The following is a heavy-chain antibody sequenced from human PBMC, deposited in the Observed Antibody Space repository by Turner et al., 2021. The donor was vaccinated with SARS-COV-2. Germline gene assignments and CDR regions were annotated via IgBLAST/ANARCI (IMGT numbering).Heavy chain of an antibody. J-gene: IGHJ4*02. D-gene: IGHD2-15*01. Sequence: QVQLVQSGAEVQKPGASVKGSGTASGYAFTSYDINWVRQDTGQGLEWMGWMNPNSGNPGYAQKFQGRVTMTRNTSRSTAYMELSSLRSEDTAVYYCARGDCSGGSCYDLDYWGQGTLVTVSS. CDR3: ARGDCSGGSCYDLDY. CDR1: GYAFTSYD. CDR2: MNPNSGNP. V-gene: IGHV1-8*01.